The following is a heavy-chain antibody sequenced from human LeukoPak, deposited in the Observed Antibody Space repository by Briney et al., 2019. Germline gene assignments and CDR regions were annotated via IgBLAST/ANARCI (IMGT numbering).Heavy chain of an antibody. V-gene: IGHV4-59*01. CDR1: GGSISSYY. D-gene: IGHD1-26*01. Sequence: ESGPTLVNPSETLSLTCTVSGGSISSYYWSRIRQPPGKGLEWIGYIYYSGSTNYNPSLESRVTISVDTSKNQFSLKLSSVTAADTAVYYCACVGMVASGFDYWGQGTLVTVSS. CDR2: IYYSGST. J-gene: IGHJ4*02. CDR3: ACVGMVASGFDY.